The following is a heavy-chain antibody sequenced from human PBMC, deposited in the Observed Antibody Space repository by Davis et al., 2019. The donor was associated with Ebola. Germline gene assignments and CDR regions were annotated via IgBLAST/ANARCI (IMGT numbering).Heavy chain of an antibody. CDR3: ARSDYYGSGSYYKGFDY. J-gene: IGHJ4*02. CDR2: ISSSSSYI. D-gene: IGHD3-10*01. V-gene: IGHV3-21*01. Sequence: GGSLRLSCAASGFTFSSYSMNWVRQAPGKGLEWVSSISSSSSYIYYADSVKGRFTISRDNAKNSLYLQMNSLRAEDTAVYYCARSDYYGSGSYYKGFDYWGQGTLVTVSS. CDR1: GFTFSSYS.